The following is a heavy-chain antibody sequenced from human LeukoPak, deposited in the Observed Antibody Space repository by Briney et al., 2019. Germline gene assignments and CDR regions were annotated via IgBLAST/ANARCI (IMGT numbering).Heavy chain of an antibody. CDR3: ARGRIAPWHFDL. CDR2: ISYDGSNK. Sequence: PGGSLRLSCAASGFTFSSYAMHWVRQAPGKGLEWVAVISYDGSNKYYADSVKGRFTISRDNSKNTLYLQMNSLRAEDTAVYYCARGRIAPWHFDLWGRGTLVTVSS. V-gene: IGHV3-30-3*01. J-gene: IGHJ2*01. CDR1: GFTFSSYA. D-gene: IGHD2/OR15-2a*01.